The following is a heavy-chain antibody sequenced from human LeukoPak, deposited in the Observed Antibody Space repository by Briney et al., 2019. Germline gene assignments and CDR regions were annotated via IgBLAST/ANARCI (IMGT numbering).Heavy chain of an antibody. Sequence: SETLSLTCTVSGGSISSYYWSWIRQPPGKGLEWIGHIYYSGSTNYNPSLKSRVTISVDTSKNRFSLKLSSVTAADTAVYYCARAPYDSSGYPIWFAFDIWGQGTMVTVSS. CDR2: IYYSGST. J-gene: IGHJ3*02. V-gene: IGHV4-59*01. CDR3: ARAPYDSSGYPIWFAFDI. CDR1: GGSISSYY. D-gene: IGHD3-22*01.